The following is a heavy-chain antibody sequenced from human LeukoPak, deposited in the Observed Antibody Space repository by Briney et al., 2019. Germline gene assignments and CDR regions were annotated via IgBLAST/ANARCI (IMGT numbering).Heavy chain of an antibody. D-gene: IGHD3-10*01. CDR1: GFTFSSYA. CDR3: AKDYYGSGSYYPPFFDY. V-gene: IGHV3-23*01. CDR2: ISGSGGST. J-gene: IGHJ4*02. Sequence: GGSLRLSCAASGFTFSSYAMSWVRQAPGKGLEWVSGISGSGGSTYYADSVKGRFTISRDISKNTLYVQMNSLRAEDAAVYYCAKDYYGSGSYYPPFFDYWGQGTLVTVSS.